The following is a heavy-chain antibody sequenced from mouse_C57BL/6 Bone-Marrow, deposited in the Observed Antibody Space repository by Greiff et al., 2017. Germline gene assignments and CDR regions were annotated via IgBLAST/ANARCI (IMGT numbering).Heavy chain of an antibody. CDR3: ARVEYYGSSYDY. V-gene: IGHV1-54*01. J-gene: IGHJ2*01. D-gene: IGHD1-1*01. Sequence: VQLQQSGAELVRPGTSVKVSCKASGYAFTNYLIEWVKQRPGQGLEWIGVINPGSGGTNYNEKFKGKATLTADKSSSTAYMQLSSLTSEDSAVYFCARVEYYGSSYDYWGQGTTLTVSS. CDR1: GYAFTNYL. CDR2: INPGSGGT.